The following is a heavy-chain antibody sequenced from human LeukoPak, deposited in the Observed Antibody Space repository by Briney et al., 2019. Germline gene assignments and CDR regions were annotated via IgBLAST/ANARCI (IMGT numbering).Heavy chain of an antibody. D-gene: IGHD6-6*01. V-gene: IGHV3-33*01. Sequence: GGSLRLSCAASGFTFSSYGMHWVRQAPGKGLEWVAVTWYDGSNKYYADSVKGRFTISRDNSKNTLYLQMNSLRAEDTAVYYCARDPDSSSYAPPRYWGQGTLVTVSS. CDR1: GFTFSSYG. CDR2: TWYDGSNK. CDR3: ARDPDSSSYAPPRY. J-gene: IGHJ4*02.